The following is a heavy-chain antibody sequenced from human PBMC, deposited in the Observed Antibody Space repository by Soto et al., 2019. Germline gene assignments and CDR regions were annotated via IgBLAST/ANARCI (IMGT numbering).Heavy chain of an antibody. J-gene: IGHJ5*02. Sequence: SETLSLTCSVSGDSISSYYWSWIRQPPGKGLEWIGYIYYSGSTNYNPSFKSRVTISVDTPKNQFSLKLTSVTAADAAVYYCARGVATIGPWGQGTLVTVSS. CDR2: IYYSGST. CDR1: GDSISSYY. D-gene: IGHD5-12*01. V-gene: IGHV4-59*01. CDR3: ARGVATIGP.